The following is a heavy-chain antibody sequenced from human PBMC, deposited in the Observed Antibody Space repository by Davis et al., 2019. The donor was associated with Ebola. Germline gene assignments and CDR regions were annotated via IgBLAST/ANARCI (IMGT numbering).Heavy chain of an antibody. D-gene: IGHD2-21*02. V-gene: IGHV1-8*02. J-gene: IGHJ5*02. CDR2: MNPNSGNT. CDR1: GYTFTGYY. Sequence: ASVKVSCKASGYTFTGYYMHWVRQAPGQGLEWMGWMNPNSGNTGYAQKFQGRVTMTRNTSISTAYMELSSLRSEDTAVYYCARGLSCGGDCYRNWFDPWGQGTLVTVSS. CDR3: ARGLSCGGDCYRNWFDP.